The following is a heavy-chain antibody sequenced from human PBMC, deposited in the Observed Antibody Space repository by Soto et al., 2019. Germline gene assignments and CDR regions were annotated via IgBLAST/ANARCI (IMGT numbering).Heavy chain of an antibody. Sequence: LRLSCAASGFTFSSYGMHWVRQAPGKGLEWVAVISYDGSNKYYADSVKGRFTISRDNSKNTLYLQMNSLRAEDTAVYYCAKGPGTLDYWGQGTLVTVSS. J-gene: IGHJ4*02. D-gene: IGHD1-1*01. V-gene: IGHV3-30*18. CDR1: GFTFSSYG. CDR3: AKGPGTLDY. CDR2: ISYDGSNK.